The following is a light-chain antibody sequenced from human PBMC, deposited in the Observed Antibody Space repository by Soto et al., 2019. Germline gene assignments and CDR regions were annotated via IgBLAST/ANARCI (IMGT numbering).Light chain of an antibody. CDR2: GAT. V-gene: IGKV3-20*01. J-gene: IGKJ2*01. Sequence: EIVLTQSPGTLSLSPGERATLSCRASQRVSSSYLAWYQQKPGQAPRLLIYGATSSATGIPARFSGSGSGRDFTLTISRLEPDDFAVYFCQRYGSSPPFTFGQGTKVEI. CDR1: QRVSSSY. CDR3: QRYGSSPPFT.